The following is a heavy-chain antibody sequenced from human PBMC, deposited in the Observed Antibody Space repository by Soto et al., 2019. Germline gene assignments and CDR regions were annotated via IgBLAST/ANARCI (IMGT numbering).Heavy chain of an antibody. CDR1: GGSISSGDYY. J-gene: IGHJ5*02. CDR2: IYYSGST. D-gene: IGHD3-3*02. V-gene: IGHV4-30-4*01. Sequence: QVQLQESGPGLVKPSQTLSLTCTVSGGSISSGDYYWSWIRQPPGKGLEWIGYIYYSGSTYYNPSLKSRVTISVDTSKNQFSLKLSSVTAADTAVYYCARGTPIFGVVILGWFDPWGQGTLVTVSS. CDR3: ARGTPIFGVVILGWFDP.